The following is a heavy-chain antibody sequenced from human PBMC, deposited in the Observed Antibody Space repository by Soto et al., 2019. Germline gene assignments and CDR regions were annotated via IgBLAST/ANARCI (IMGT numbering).Heavy chain of an antibody. CDR2: INAGNGNT. CDR1: GYTFTSYA. Sequence: QVQLVQSGAEVKKPGASVKVSCKASGYTFTSYAMHWVRQTPGQRLEWMGWINAGNGNTKYSQKFQGRVTITRDTTASTAYLELSSLISEDTAVYYCARPRRYGSGSYDSWYFDLWGRGTLFTVSS. J-gene: IGHJ2*01. V-gene: IGHV1-3*01. CDR3: ARPRRYGSGSYDSWYFDL. D-gene: IGHD3-10*01.